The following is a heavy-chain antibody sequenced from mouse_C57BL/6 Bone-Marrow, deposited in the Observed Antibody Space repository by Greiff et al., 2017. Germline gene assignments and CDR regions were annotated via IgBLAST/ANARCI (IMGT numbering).Heavy chain of an antibody. CDR3: ARRGLRD. CDR1: GYTFTDYY. J-gene: IGHJ3*01. V-gene: IGHV1-26*01. Sequence: EVQLQESGPELVKPGASVKISCKASGYTFTDYYMNWVKQSHGKSLEWIGDINPNNGGTSYNQKFKGKATLTVDKSSSTAYMELRSLTSEDSAVYYCARRGLRDWGQGTLVTVSA. D-gene: IGHD1-1*01. CDR2: INPNNGGT.